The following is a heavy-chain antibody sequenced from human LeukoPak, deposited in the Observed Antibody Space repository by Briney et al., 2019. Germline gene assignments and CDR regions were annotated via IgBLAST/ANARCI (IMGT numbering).Heavy chain of an antibody. CDR3: ARARELGTVDY. V-gene: IGHV4-30-4*07. D-gene: IGHD7-27*01. Sequence: PSETLSLTCAVSGGSISSGGYSWSWIRQPPGKGLEWIAYIYYSGSTSYNPSLKSRVTISVDTSKNQFSLKLSSVTAADTAVYYCARARELGTVDYWGQGTLVTVSS. CDR1: GGSISSGGYS. CDR2: IYYSGST. J-gene: IGHJ4*02.